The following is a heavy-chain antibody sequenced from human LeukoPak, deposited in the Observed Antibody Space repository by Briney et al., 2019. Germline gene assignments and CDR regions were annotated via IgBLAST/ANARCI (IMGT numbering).Heavy chain of an antibody. D-gene: IGHD3-22*01. CDR1: GFTFSSYT. CDR3: AKSPPDSSGYVDY. V-gene: IGHV3-23*01. Sequence: PGGSLRLSCAASGFTFSSYTMSWARQAPGKGLEWASAISGSGGSTYYADSVKGRFTISRDNSKNTLYLQMNSLRAEDTAVYYCAKSPPDSSGYVDYWGQGTLVTVSS. J-gene: IGHJ4*02. CDR2: ISGSGGST.